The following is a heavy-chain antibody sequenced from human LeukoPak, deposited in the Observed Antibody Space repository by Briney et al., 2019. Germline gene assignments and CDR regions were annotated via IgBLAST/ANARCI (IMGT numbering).Heavy chain of an antibody. D-gene: IGHD6-19*01. Sequence: GASVKVSCKASGYTFTGYYMHWVRQAPGQGLEWMGWINPNSGGTNYAQKFQGRVTMTRDTYISTAYKELSRLRSDDTAVYYCARETPDGAVAYDYWGQGTLVTVSS. V-gene: IGHV1-2*02. J-gene: IGHJ4*02. CDR1: GYTFTGYY. CDR3: ARETPDGAVAYDY. CDR2: INPNSGGT.